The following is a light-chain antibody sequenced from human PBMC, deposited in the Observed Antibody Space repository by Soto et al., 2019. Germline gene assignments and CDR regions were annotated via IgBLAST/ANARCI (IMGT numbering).Light chain of an antibody. CDR1: QSVTSNY. CDR2: GAS. V-gene: IGKV3-20*01. J-gene: IGKJ1*01. CDR3: QQYGSSTWT. Sequence: EIVLTQSPGTLSSSTGERATLSCRASQSVTSNYLAWYQQKPGQAPRLLIFGASIRATGLPDRFSGGGSGTDFTLTIARLEPEDFAVYYCQQYGSSTWTFGQGTKV.